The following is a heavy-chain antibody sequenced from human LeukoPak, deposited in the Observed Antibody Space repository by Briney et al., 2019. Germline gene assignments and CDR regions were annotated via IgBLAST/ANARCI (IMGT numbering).Heavy chain of an antibody. J-gene: IGHJ6*03. Sequence: VGSLRLSCAASGFTFSSYAMHWVRQAPGKGLEWVAVISYDGSNKYYADSVKGRFTISRDNSKNTLYLQMNSLRAEDTAVYYCARDSGGDYSYYYYMDVWGKGTTVTVSS. CDR3: ARDSGGDYSYYYYMDV. CDR2: ISYDGSNK. D-gene: IGHD4-17*01. CDR1: GFTFSSYA. V-gene: IGHV3-30*04.